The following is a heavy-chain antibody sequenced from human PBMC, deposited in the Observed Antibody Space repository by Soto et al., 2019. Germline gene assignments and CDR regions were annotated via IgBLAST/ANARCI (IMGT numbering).Heavy chain of an antibody. V-gene: IGHV1-24*01. D-gene: IGHD6-19*01. CDR2: FDPEDGET. CDR1: AYTLTELS. J-gene: IGHJ6*02. CDR3: ATDKSGWSPGMDV. Sequence: SAKVSFKVSAYTLTELSMHWGRQAPGKGLEWMGGFDPEDGETIYAQKFQGGVTMTEDTSTDTAYMELSSLRSEDTAVYYCATDKSGWSPGMDVWGQGPTVTVSS.